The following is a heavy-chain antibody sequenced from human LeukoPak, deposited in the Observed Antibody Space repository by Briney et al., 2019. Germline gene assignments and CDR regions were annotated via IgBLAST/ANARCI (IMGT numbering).Heavy chain of an antibody. Sequence: ASVKISCKVSGYTFTYYYVHWVQQAPGEGLEWMGLVDPEDGETIYAEKFQGRVTITADTSTDTAYMELSSLRSEDTAVYYCATGTSSSSWVFDYWGQGTLVTVSS. D-gene: IGHD6-6*01. CDR2: VDPEDGET. CDR3: ATGTSSSSWVFDY. J-gene: IGHJ4*02. CDR1: GYTFTYYY. V-gene: IGHV1-69-2*01.